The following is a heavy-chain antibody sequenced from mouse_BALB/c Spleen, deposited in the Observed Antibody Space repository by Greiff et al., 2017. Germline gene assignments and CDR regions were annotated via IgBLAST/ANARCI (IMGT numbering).Heavy chain of an antibody. CDR2: IWSGGST. CDR1: GFSLTSYG. D-gene: IGHD4-1*01. J-gene: IGHJ3*01. CDR3: ARNWDEGFAY. V-gene: IGHV2-2*02. Sequence: QVHVKQSGPGLVQPSQSLSITCTVSGFSLTSYGVHWVRQSPGKGLEWLGVIWSGGSTDYNAAFISRLSISKDNSKSQVFFKMNSLQANDTAIYYCARNWDEGFAYWGQGTLVTVSA.